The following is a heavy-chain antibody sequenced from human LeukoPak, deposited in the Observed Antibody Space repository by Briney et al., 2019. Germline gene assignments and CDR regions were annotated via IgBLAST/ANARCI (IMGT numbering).Heavy chain of an antibody. CDR2: INHSGST. Sequence: SETLSLTCAVYGGSFSGYYWSWIRQPPGKGLELIGEINHSGSTNYNPSLKSRVTISVDTSKDQFSLKLSSVTAADTAVYYCARSTKAYYYDSSPRGWFDPWGQGTLVTVSS. J-gene: IGHJ5*02. CDR3: ARSTKAYYYDSSPRGWFDP. D-gene: IGHD3-22*01. CDR1: GGSFSGYY. V-gene: IGHV4-34*01.